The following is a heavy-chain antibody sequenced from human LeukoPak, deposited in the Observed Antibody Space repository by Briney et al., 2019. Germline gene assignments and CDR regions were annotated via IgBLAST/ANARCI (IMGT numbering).Heavy chain of an antibody. CDR1: GYSISSGYY. CDR2: INHSGST. CDR3: ARHSGSYQDY. D-gene: IGHD1-26*01. V-gene: IGHV4-38-2*02. Sequence: SETLSLTCTVSGYSISSGYYWSWIRQPPGKGLEWIGEINHSGSTNYNPSLKSRVTISVDTSKNQFSLKLSSVTAADTAVYYCARHSGSYQDYWGQGTLVTVSS. J-gene: IGHJ4*02.